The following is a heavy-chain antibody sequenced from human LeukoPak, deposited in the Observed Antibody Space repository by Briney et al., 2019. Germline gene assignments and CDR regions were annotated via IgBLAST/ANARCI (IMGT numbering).Heavy chain of an antibody. CDR2: ISWDGGST. CDR1: GFTFDDYI. Sequence: ETGGSLRLSCAASGFTFDDYIMHWVRHAPGKGLEWVSLISWDGGSTYYADSVKGRFTISRDNSKNSLYLQMNSLRTEDTAVYYCARAPGTYDFWSGYSVPGAFDIWGQGTMVTVSS. D-gene: IGHD3-3*01. J-gene: IGHJ3*02. V-gene: IGHV3-43*01. CDR3: ARAPGTYDFWSGYSVPGAFDI.